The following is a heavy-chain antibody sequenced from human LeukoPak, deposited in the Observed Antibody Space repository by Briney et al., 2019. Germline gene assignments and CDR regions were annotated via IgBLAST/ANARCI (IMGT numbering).Heavy chain of an antibody. J-gene: IGHJ3*02. CDR3: ARQIAADAFDI. D-gene: IGHD6-13*01. Sequence: KSSETLSLTCAVSGYSISSGYYWGWIRQPPGKGLEWIGSIYHSGSTYHNPSLKSRVTISVDTSKNQFSLKLSSVTAADTAVYYCARQIAADAFDIWGQGTMVTVSS. CDR2: IYHSGST. CDR1: GYSISSGYY. V-gene: IGHV4-38-2*01.